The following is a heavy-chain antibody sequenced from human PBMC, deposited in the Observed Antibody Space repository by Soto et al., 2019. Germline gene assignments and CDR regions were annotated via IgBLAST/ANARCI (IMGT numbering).Heavy chain of an antibody. CDR2: IIPIFGTA. J-gene: IGHJ5*02. Sequence: QVQLVQAGAEVKKPRSSVKVSCKASGGTFSSYAISWVRQAPGQGLEWMGGIIPIFGTANYAQKFQGRVTITADESTSTDYMELSSLRSEDTAVYYCARVVYCGGDCYWGFDPWGQGTLVTVSS. CDR1: GGTFSSYA. CDR3: ARVVYCGGDCYWGFDP. D-gene: IGHD2-21*02. V-gene: IGHV1-69*01.